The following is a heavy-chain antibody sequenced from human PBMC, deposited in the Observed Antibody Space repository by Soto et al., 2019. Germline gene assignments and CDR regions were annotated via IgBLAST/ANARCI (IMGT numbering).Heavy chain of an antibody. J-gene: IGHJ4*02. Sequence: QVQLQESGPGLVKPSQTLSLTCTVSGGSISSGGYYWIRHRHHPGQGLEWNGYIYYSGSTYYNPSLKSRVTISVDTSKNQFSLKLSSVTAADTAVYYCARSGYCSGGSCYYYFDYWGQGTLVTVSS. D-gene: IGHD2-15*01. CDR2: IYYSGST. V-gene: IGHV4-31*03. CDR1: GGSISSGGYY. CDR3: ARSGYCSGGSCYYYFDY.